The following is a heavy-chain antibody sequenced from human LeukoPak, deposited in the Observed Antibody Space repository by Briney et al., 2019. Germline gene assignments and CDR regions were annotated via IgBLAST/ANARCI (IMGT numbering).Heavy chain of an antibody. CDR2: ISSSSSTI. V-gene: IGHV3-48*04. CDR1: GFTFSSYS. CDR3: AKNRGAGSHYYYHMNV. Sequence: PGGSLRLSCAASGFTFSSYSMNWVRQAPGKGLEWVSYISSSSSTIYYADSAKGRFTISRDNAKNSLYLQLNSLRVEDTAVYYCAKNRGAGSHYYYHMNVWGKGTTVTVSS. D-gene: IGHD1-26*01. J-gene: IGHJ6*03.